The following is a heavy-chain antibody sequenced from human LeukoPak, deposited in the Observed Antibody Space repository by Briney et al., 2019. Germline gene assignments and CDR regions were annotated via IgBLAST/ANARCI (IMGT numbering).Heavy chain of an antibody. V-gene: IGHV7-4-1*02. Sequence: ASVKVSCKASGYTFTSYGINWVRQAPGQGLEWMGWINTNTGNPTYAQGFTGRFVFSLDTSVSTAYLQISSLKAEDTAVYYCARAPHYDILTDHDYWGQGTLVTVSS. CDR1: GYTFTSYG. CDR3: ARAPHYDILTDHDY. CDR2: INTNTGNP. J-gene: IGHJ4*02. D-gene: IGHD3-9*01.